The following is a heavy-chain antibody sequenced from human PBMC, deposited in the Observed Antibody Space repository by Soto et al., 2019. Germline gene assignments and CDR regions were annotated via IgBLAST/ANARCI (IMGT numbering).Heavy chain of an antibody. J-gene: IGHJ4*02. V-gene: IGHV1-8*01. CDR2: LTPNNGDT. CDR3: ARENCDFDY. Sequence: QVQLVHSGAEVKKPGASVKVSCKAAGYTFTNYDINWVRQASGQGLEWMGWLTPNNGDTGIAQKFRGRLTMTRNTSISTAYMELSSLRSEDSAVYYCARENCDFDYWGQGSQVTVSS. D-gene: IGHD1-1*01. CDR1: GYTFTNYD.